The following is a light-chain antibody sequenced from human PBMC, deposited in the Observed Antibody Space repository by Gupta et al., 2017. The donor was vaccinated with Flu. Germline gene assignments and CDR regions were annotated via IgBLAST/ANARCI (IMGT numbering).Light chain of an antibody. V-gene: IGKV1-16*01. CDR3: QQDNVYPLT. J-gene: IGKJ5*01. CDR1: QDIGPS. CDR2: GAS. Sequence: DVQMTQSPSSLSASIGDSVTISCRASQDIGPSVAWFHQAPGKAPKSLISGASNLQSGVPSRFSGRRAGTDFSLTIRGLQPEDFATYYCQQDNVYPLTFGQGTRMDVK.